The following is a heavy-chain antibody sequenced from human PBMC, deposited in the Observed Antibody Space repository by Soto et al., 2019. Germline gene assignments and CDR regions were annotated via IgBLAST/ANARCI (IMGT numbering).Heavy chain of an antibody. CDR1: GFTVSSHY. V-gene: IGHV3-53*02. CDR3: ARDPPATRHGMDV. J-gene: IGHJ6*02. Sequence: EVQLVETGGGLIQPGGSLRLSCAASGFTVSSHYMSWVRQAPGKGLEWVSVIYSGGSTYYADSVRGRFTISRDNSKNTLYLQMKGLRAEDTAVYYCARDPPATRHGMDVWGQGTTVTVSS. CDR2: IYSGGST.